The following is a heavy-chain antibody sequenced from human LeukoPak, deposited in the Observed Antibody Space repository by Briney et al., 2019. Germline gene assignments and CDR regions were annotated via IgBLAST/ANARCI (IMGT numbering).Heavy chain of an antibody. CDR2: IDHSGST. J-gene: IGHJ4*02. CDR3: ARGPDGHDYSGSGSYPIAYNY. V-gene: IGHV4-34*01. CDR1: GGSLSGYY. D-gene: IGHD3-10*01. Sequence: SETLSLTCAVYGGSLSGYYWGWIRQRPGKGLEWVGEIDHSGSTNYNPSLKSRVTISVDTSKNQFSLKLSSVTAADTAVYYCARGPDGHDYSGSGSYPIAYNYWGQGTLVTVSS.